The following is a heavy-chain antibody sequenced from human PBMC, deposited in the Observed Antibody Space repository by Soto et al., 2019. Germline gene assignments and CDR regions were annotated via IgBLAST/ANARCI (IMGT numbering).Heavy chain of an antibody. Sequence: ASVKVSCKASGYTFTSYYIHWVRQAPGQGLEWMGIFNPTGDTASYAQKLQGRVTMTRDTSTGTAYMELGSLRSEDTAVYYCARGGRIVDTGIGYYYYHAMDVWGQGTTVTVS. CDR3: ARGGRIVDTGIGYYYYHAMDV. CDR2: FNPTGDTA. D-gene: IGHD5-18*01. CDR1: GYTFTSYY. J-gene: IGHJ6*02. V-gene: IGHV1-46*01.